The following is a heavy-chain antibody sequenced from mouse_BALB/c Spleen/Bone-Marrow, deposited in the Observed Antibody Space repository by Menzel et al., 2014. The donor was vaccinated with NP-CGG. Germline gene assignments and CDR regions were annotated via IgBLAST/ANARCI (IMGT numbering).Heavy chain of an antibody. V-gene: IGHV5-6*01. J-gene: IGHJ2*01. D-gene: IGHD2-1*01. CDR3: ARHEGGNYDFDY. CDR2: ISSGGSYT. Sequence: VQLKESGGDLVKPGGSLKLSCAASGFTFSSYGMSWVRQTPDKRLEWVATISSGGSYTYYPDSVKGRFTISRDNAKNTLYLQMSSLKSEDTAMYYCARHEGGNYDFDYWGQGTTLTVSS. CDR1: GFTFSSYG.